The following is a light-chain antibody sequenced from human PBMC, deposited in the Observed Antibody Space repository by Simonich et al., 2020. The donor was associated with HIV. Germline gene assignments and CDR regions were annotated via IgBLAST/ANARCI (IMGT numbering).Light chain of an antibody. J-gene: IGKJ1*01. CDR2: DAS. Sequence: DIQMTQSPSSLSASVGDRVTITCQASQDIRNYLNWYQQKPGKAPKLLIYDASNLETAVPSRFSGSGSGTDFTLTISSLQPEDFATYYCQQSYSTPPWTFGQGTKVDIK. V-gene: IGKV1-39*01. CDR3: QQSYSTPPWT. CDR1: QDIRNY.